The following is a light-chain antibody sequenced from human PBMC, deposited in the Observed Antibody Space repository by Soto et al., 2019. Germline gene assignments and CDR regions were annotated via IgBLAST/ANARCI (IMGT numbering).Light chain of an antibody. CDR2: DAS. Sequence: EVVLTQSPATLSLSPGERATLSCRASQSVSRFLAWYQQKPGQAPRLLIFDASNRATGIPARFRASGSGTNFTLTISSLESEDSAVYYCQQRSDWPITFGQGTRLDI. J-gene: IGKJ5*01. CDR1: QSVSRF. V-gene: IGKV3-11*01. CDR3: QQRSDWPIT.